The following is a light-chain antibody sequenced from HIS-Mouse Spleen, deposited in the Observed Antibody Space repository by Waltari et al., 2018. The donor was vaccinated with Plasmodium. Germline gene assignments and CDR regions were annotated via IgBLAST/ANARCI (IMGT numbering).Light chain of an antibody. CDR1: SSNIGSNT. CDR3: AAWDDSLNGPV. J-gene: IGLJ3*02. V-gene: IGLV1-44*01. CDR2: SNN. Sequence: QSVLTQPPSASGTPGQRVTISCSGSSSNIGSNTVNWYQQLPGTAPKLLSYSNNQRPSGVPDRFNGSKSSTSASLAISGLQSEDEADYYCAAWDDSLNGPVFGGGTKLTVL.